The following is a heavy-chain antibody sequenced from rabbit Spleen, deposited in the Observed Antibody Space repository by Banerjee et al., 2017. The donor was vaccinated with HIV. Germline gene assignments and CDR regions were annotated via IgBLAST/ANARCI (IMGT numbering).Heavy chain of an antibody. CDR1: GFSFNSGYD. V-gene: IGHV1S45*01. J-gene: IGHJ6*01. D-gene: IGHD1-1*01. CDR3: ARDTSSSFSSYGMDL. CDR2: AYAGSSGST. Sequence: QEQLEESGGGLVKPEGYLTLTCKASGFSFNSGYDMCWVRQAPGKGLEWVACAYAGSSGSTYSATWATGRFTISKTSSTTVTLQMTSLTAADTATYFCARDTSSSFSSYGMDLWGPGTLVTVS.